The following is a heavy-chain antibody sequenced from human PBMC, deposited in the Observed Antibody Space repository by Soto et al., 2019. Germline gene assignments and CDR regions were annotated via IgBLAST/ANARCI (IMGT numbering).Heavy chain of an antibody. CDR3: ARPTALLWFGELS. D-gene: IGHD3-10*01. Sequence: PWGSLRLSCSASGFTFSNYWMSWVRQAPGKGLEWVANIKQDGSEEYYVDSVRGRFTISRDNAKNSLHLQMNSLRAEDTAVYYCARPTALLWFGELSWGQGTLVTVSS. J-gene: IGHJ5*02. CDR1: GFTFSNYW. CDR2: IKQDGSEE. V-gene: IGHV3-7*01.